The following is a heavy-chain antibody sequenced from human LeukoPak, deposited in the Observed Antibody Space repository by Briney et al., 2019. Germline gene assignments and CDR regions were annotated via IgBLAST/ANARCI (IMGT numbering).Heavy chain of an antibody. CDR2: ISYDGSNQ. J-gene: IGHJ4*02. CDR1: GFLFIDYG. D-gene: IGHD2/OR15-2a*01. Sequence: PGGSLRLSFVASGFLFIDYGMHGVRQVPGKGLGGVAVISYDGSNQYYAACVKGQFTISRDNSKNKLYLQMKSLRPDDTAMYYCAKRLRTLRILGFESWGQGTLVTVSS. CDR3: AKRLRTLRILGFES. V-gene: IGHV3-30*18.